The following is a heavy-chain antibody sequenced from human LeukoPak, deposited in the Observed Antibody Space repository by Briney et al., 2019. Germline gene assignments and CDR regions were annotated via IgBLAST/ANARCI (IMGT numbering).Heavy chain of an antibody. Sequence: GGPLRLSCAASGFTFSSYAMSWVRQAPGKGLEWVSAISGSGGSTYYADSVKGRFTISRDNSKNTLYLQMNSLRAEDTAVYYCAKDRYDFWSGYYSPLDYWGQGTLVTVSS. J-gene: IGHJ4*02. CDR1: GFTFSSYA. V-gene: IGHV3-23*01. CDR3: AKDRYDFWSGYYSPLDY. D-gene: IGHD3-3*01. CDR2: ISGSGGST.